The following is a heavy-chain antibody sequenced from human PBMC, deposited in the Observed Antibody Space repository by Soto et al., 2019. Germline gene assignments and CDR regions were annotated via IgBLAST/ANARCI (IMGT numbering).Heavy chain of an antibody. CDR2: ISWSGGAI. D-gene: IGHD6-19*01. CDR1: GFAFSTYG. J-gene: IGHJ4*02. V-gene: IGHV3-23*01. CDR3: AKFVQGNGWFHFDY. Sequence: EVELLESGGDLVQPGGSLRLSCAASGFAFSTYGMSWVRQAPGKGLEWVSAISWSGGAIYYADSVKGRFTISRDNSKNTLFLQTNRLRGEDTVVYYCAKFVQGNGWFHFDYWGQGTLVTVSS.